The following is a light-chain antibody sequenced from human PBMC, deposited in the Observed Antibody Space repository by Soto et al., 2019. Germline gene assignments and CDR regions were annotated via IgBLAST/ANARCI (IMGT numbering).Light chain of an antibody. Sequence: EIVMTQSPATLSVFPGERATLSCRASQSISSNLAWYQQKPDQAPRLLIYGASTRAAGIPARFSGSGSGTEFTLTISSLQSEDFAVYYCQQYNNWPPWTFGQGTKVEIK. V-gene: IGKV3-15*01. CDR1: QSISSN. CDR3: QQYNNWPPWT. J-gene: IGKJ1*01. CDR2: GAS.